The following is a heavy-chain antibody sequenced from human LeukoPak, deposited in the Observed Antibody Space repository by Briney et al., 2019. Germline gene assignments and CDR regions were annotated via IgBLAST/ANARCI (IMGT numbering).Heavy chain of an antibody. J-gene: IGHJ6*02. D-gene: IGHD3-22*01. CDR1: GFTFSSYG. Sequence: PGRSLRLSCAASGFTFSSYGMHWVRQAPGKGLEWVAVIWYDGSNKYYADSVKGRFTISRDNSKNTLYLQMNSLRAEDTAVYYCARNRLPDYYDSNYGMDVWGQGTTATVSS. CDR3: ARNRLPDYYDSNYGMDV. V-gene: IGHV3-33*01. CDR2: IWYDGSNK.